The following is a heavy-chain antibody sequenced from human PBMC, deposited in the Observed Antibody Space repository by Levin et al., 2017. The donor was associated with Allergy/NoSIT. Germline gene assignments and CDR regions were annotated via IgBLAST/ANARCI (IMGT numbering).Heavy chain of an antibody. CDR1: GGTFSSYA. D-gene: IGHD5-18*01. J-gene: IGHJ4*02. CDR3: AAAGLSGYSYGHCDY. Sequence: ASVKVSCKASGGTFSSYAISWVRQAPGQGLEWMGGIIPIFGTANYAQKFQGRVTITADESTSTAYMELSSLRSEDTAVYYCAAAGLSGYSYGHCDYWGQGTLVTVSS. CDR2: IIPIFGTA. V-gene: IGHV1-69*13.